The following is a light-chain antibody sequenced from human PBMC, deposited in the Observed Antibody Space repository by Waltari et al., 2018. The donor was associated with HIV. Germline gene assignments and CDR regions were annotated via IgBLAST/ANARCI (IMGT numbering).Light chain of an antibody. CDR3: SSYTSSNTLDV. CDR1: SSTAVGYTY. V-gene: IGLV2-14*01. Sequence: QSALPQPASVSGSPGQSLTIPSTGTSSTAVGYTYVPWYQQHPGKAPKLMIYEVSNRPSGVSNRFSGSKSGNTASLTISGLQAEDEADYYCSSYTSSNTLDVFGTGTKVTVL. CDR2: EVS. J-gene: IGLJ1*01.